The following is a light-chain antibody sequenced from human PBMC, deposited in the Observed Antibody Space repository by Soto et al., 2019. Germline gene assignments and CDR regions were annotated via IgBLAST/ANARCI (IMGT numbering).Light chain of an antibody. CDR3: AAWDDSLNGPV. CDR2: SNN. CDR1: SSNIGSNT. Sequence: QSVLTQPPSASGTPGQRVTISCSGSSSNIGSNTVNWYQQLPGTAPKLLIYSNNQRPSGVPDRFSGSKSGTSASLAISGLQSEDEADYYCAAWDDSLNGPVCGGGTTLT. J-gene: IGLJ3*02. V-gene: IGLV1-44*01.